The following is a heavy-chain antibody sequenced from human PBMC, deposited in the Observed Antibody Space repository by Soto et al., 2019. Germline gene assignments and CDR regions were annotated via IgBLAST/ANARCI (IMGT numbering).Heavy chain of an antibody. D-gene: IGHD5-18*01. CDR1: GFTFSSYE. V-gene: IGHV3-48*03. CDR2: ISSSGSTI. CDR3: ARDRDGYSYGHNYYYGMDV. J-gene: IGHJ6*02. Sequence: GGSLRLSCAASGFTFSSYEMNWVRQAPGKGLEWVSYISSSGSTIYYADSVKGRFTISRDNAKNSLYLQRNSLRAEDTAVYYCARDRDGYSYGHNYYYGMDVWGQGTTVTVSS.